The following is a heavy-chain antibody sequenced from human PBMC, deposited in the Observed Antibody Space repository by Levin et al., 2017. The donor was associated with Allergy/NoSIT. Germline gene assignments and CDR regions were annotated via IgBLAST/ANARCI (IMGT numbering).Heavy chain of an antibody. V-gene: IGHV3-30*18. CDR2: ISYDGSNK. J-gene: IGHJ4*02. D-gene: IGHD3-16*01. CDR1: GFTFSSYG. CDR3: AKDARVWGGKLGRNFDY. Sequence: PGGSLRLSCAASGFTFSSYGMHWVRQAPGKGLEWVAVISYDGSNKYYADSVKGRFTISRDNSKNTLYLQMNSLRAEDTAVYYCAKDARVWGGKLGRNFDYWGQGTLVTVSS.